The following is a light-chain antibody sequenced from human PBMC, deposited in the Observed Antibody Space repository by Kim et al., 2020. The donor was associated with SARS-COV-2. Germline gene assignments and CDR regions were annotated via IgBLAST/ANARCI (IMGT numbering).Light chain of an antibody. V-gene: IGLV2-14*04. CDR2: DVD. J-gene: IGLJ3*02. Sequence: QSITISCTGTSSDIGGYNYVSWYQQHPGKAPKRMIYDVDNRPSGVSNRFSGSKSGNTASLTISGLQAEDEADYYCSSYTTSSTPWVFGGGTQLTVL. CDR1: SSDIGGYNY. CDR3: SSYTTSSTPWV.